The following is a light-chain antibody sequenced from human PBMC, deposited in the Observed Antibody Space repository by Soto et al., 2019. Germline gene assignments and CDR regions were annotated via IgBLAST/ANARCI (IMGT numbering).Light chain of an antibody. J-gene: IGKJ1*01. V-gene: IGKV3D-15*01. CDR2: GAS. CDR1: QSVSSSH. CDR3: QQYNNWPWT. Sequence: EIVLTQSPGTLSLSPGERATLSCRASQSVSSSHLAWYQQKPGQAPRLLIYGASTRATGIPDRFSGSGSGTDFTLTISSLQSEDFAVYYCQQYNNWPWTFGQGTKVDVK.